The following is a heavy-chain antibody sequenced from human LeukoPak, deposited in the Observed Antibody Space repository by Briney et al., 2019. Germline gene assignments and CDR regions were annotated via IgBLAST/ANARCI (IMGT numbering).Heavy chain of an antibody. CDR3: ARGPGGDYYYYYYMDV. Sequence: GSLRLSCAASEFTFSSYSMNWVRQAPGKGLKWVSSISSSSSYIYYADSVKGRFTISRDNAKNSLYLQMNSLRAEDTAVYYCARGPGGDYYYYYYMDVWGKGTTVTVSS. J-gene: IGHJ6*03. D-gene: IGHD3-10*01. CDR2: ISSSSSYI. CDR1: EFTFSSYS. V-gene: IGHV3-21*01.